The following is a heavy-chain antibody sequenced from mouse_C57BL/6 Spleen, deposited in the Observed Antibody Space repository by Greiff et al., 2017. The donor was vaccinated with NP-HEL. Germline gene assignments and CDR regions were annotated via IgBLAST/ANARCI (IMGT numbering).Heavy chain of an antibody. D-gene: IGHD1-1*01. CDR1: GFTFSDYG. V-gene: IGHV5-17*01. Sequence: EVQVVESGGGLVKPGGSLKLSCAASGFTFSDYGMHWVRQAPEKGLEWVAYISSGSSTIYYADTVKGRFTISRDNAKNTLFLQMTSLRSEDTAMYYCAREFITTVVERLWYFDVWGTGTTVTVSS. CDR2: ISSGSSTI. CDR3: AREFITTVVERLWYFDV. J-gene: IGHJ1*03.